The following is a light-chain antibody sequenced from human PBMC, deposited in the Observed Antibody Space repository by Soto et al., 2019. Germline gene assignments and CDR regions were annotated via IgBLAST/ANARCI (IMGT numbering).Light chain of an antibody. J-gene: IGKJ5*01. Sequence: DIQLTQSPSSVSASVGDRVTITCRASQGLSSWLAWYQQKPGKAPKLLIYAASTCQSGVPSRFSGSGSGTDFTLTISSLQPEDFATYYCQQANIFPITFGQGTRLEIK. CDR3: QQANIFPIT. V-gene: IGKV1D-12*01. CDR2: AAS. CDR1: QGLSSW.